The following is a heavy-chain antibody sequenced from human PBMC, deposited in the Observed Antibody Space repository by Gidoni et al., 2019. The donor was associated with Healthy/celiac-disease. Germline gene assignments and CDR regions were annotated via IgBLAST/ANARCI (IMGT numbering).Heavy chain of an antibody. V-gene: IGHV4-39*01. CDR2: IYYSGST. CDR3: ARHPRMGYDSSGAFDY. D-gene: IGHD3-22*01. Sequence: IGSIYYSGSTYYNPSLKSRVTISVDTSKNQFSLKLSSVTAADTAVYYCARHPRMGYDSSGAFDYWGQGTLVTVSS. J-gene: IGHJ4*02.